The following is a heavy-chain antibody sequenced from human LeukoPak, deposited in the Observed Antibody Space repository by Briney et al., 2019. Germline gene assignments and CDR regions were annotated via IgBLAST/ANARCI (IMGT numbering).Heavy chain of an antibody. J-gene: IGHJ4*02. Sequence: AASVTVSCKASGGTFSSYAISWVRQAPGQGLEWMGGIIPIFGTANYAQKFQGRVTITADKSTSTAYMELSSLRSEDTAVYYCARDAVAGTSFDYWGQGTLVTVSS. CDR2: IIPIFGTA. CDR1: GGTFSSYA. CDR3: ARDAVAGTSFDY. V-gene: IGHV1-69*06. D-gene: IGHD6-19*01.